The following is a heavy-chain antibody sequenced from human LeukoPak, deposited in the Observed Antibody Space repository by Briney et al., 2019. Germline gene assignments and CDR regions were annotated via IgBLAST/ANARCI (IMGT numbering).Heavy chain of an antibody. CDR2: INHSGST. J-gene: IGHJ4*02. D-gene: IGHD3-10*01. CDR1: GGSFSGYY. Sequence: SETLSLTCAVYGGSFSGYYWSWIRQPPGKGLEWIGEINHSGSTNYNPSLKSRVTISVDTSKNQFSLKLSSVTAADTAVYYCAGASGTGVYWDQGTLVTVSS. CDR3: AGASGTGVY. V-gene: IGHV4-34*01.